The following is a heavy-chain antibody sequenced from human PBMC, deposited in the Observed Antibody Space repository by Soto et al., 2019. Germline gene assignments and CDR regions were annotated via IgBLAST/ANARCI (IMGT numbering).Heavy chain of an antibody. CDR2: IYYSGST. Sequence: SETLSLTCTVSGGSISSYYWSWIRQPPGKGLEWIGYIYYSGSTNYNPSLKSRVTISVDTSKNQFSLKLSSVTAADTAAYYCARGIVDTAMVFGYWGQGTLVTVSS. D-gene: IGHD5-18*01. CDR1: GGSISSYY. CDR3: ARGIVDTAMVFGY. V-gene: IGHV4-59*01. J-gene: IGHJ4*02.